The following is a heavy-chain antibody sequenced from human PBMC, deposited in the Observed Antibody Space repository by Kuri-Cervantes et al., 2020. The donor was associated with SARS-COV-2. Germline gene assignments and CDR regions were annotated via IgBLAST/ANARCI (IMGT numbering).Heavy chain of an antibody. CDR2: YHPDDGET. Sequence: ASVKVSCKVSGYTLSELSIHWVRQPPGQGLEWMGGYHPDDGETIYAQKFQGRVTMTEDTSTDTAYMELSSLRSEDTAVYYCATAGTTAMALFDYWGQGTLVTVSS. D-gene: IGHD5-18*01. CDR3: ATAGTTAMALFDY. CDR1: GYTLSELS. V-gene: IGHV1-24*01. J-gene: IGHJ4*02.